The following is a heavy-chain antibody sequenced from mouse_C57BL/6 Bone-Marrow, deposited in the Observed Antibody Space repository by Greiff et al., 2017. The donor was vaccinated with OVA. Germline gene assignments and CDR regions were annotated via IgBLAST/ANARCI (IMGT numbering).Heavy chain of an antibody. CDR1: GYAFTNYL. V-gene: IGHV1-54*01. CDR2: INPGSGGT. J-gene: IGHJ2*01. Sequence: QVQLQQSGAELVRPGTSVKVSCKASGYAFTNYLIEWVKQRPGQGLEWIGVINPGSGGTNYNEKFKGKATLTADKSSSTAYMQLSSLTSEDSAVYFCARSGDYYGSNYWGQGTTLTVSS. CDR3: ARSGDYYGSNY. D-gene: IGHD1-1*01.